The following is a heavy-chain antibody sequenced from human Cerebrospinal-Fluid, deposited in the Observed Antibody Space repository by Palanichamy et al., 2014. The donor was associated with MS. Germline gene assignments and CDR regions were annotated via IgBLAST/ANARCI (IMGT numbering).Heavy chain of an antibody. D-gene: IGHD6-19*01. J-gene: IGHJ4*02. CDR2: IRSKAYSGTV. CDR3: TRDGYMLAVAGASDY. V-gene: IGHV3-49*04. Sequence: SCTASGFTFEDYDMSWVRQAPGKGLEWVGFIRSKAYSGTVEYAASVKGRITISRDNSKSIVYLQLNSLKTEDTAVYYCTRDGYMLAVAGASDYWGQGTLVTVSS. CDR1: GFTFEDYD.